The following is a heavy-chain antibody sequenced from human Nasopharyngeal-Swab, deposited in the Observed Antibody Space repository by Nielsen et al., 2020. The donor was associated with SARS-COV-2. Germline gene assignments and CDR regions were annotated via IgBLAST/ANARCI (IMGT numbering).Heavy chain of an antibody. CDR1: GLTFSSYG. CDR3: AKDLIFGGFGDYPPPPYYYYYGMDV. J-gene: IGHJ6*02. CDR2: ISCDGSNK. V-gene: IGHV3-30*18. D-gene: IGHD3-10*01. Sequence: LSLTCAASGLTFSSYGMHWVRQAPGKGLEWVAVISCDGSNKYYADSVKGRFTISRDNSKNTLYLQMNSLRAEDTAVYYCAKDLIFGGFGDYPPPPYYYYYGMDVWGQGTTVTVSS.